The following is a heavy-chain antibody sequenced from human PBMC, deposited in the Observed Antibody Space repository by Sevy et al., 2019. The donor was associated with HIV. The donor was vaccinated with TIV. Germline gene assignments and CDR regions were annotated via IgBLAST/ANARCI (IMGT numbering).Heavy chain of an antibody. CDR2: ISSSGSPI. CDR3: AGDLPGDSRMDV. D-gene: IGHD3-22*01. CDR1: GFTFSSYE. V-gene: IGHV3-48*03. J-gene: IGHJ6*02. Sequence: GGSLRLSCAASGFTFSSYEMNWVRQAPGKGLEWVSYISSSGSPIYYADSVKGRFTISRDNAKNSLYLQMNGLRAEDTGVYYCAGDLPGDSRMDVWGQGTTVTVSS.